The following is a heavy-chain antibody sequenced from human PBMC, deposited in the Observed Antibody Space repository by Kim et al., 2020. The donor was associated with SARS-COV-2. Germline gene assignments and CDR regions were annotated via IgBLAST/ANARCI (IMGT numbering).Heavy chain of an antibody. D-gene: IGHD2-15*01. CDR2: ISGSGGST. CDR1: GFAFSSYA. V-gene: IGHV3-23*01. J-gene: IGHJ4*02. CDR3: AKDVAFVVVAAQDY. Sequence: GGSLRLSCAASGFAFSSYAMSWVRQAPGKGLEWVSAISGSGGSTYYADSVKGRFTISRDKSKNTLYLQMNSLRAEDTAVDYCAKDVAFVVVAAQDYWGQGTLVTVSS.